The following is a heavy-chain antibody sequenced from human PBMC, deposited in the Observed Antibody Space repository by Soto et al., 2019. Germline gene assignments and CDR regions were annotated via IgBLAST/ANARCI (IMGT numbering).Heavy chain of an antibody. D-gene: IGHD3-16*01. Sequence: GGSLRLSCAASGFTFSSYGMHWVRQAPGKGLEWVAVIWYDGSNKYYADSVKGRFTISRDNSKNTLYLQMNSLRAEDTAVYYCVRDSGESNFDYWGQGTLVTVSS. J-gene: IGHJ4*02. CDR2: IWYDGSNK. CDR3: VRDSGESNFDY. V-gene: IGHV3-33*01. CDR1: GFTFSSYG.